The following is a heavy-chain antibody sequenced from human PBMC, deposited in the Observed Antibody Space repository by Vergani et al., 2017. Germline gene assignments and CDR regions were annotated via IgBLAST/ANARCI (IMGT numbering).Heavy chain of an antibody. J-gene: IGHJ4*02. CDR1: GFTFPGYA. CDR3: TKGSRGYTGYFFDY. CDR2: VCGSSATP. D-gene: IGHD5-12*01. V-gene: IGHV3-23*01. Sequence: EVQLLESGGGLVQPGGSLRLSCAASGFTFPGYAMSWVRQAPGKGLEWVSSVCGSSATPYYADSVKGRFIISRDNSKNTVQLQMNRLRGDDTVVYYCTKGSRGYTGYFFDYWGQGNLGTVSS.